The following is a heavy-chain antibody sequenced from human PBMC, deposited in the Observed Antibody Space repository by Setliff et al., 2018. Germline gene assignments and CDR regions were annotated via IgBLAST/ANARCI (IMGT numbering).Heavy chain of an antibody. Sequence: SETLSLTCTVSGGSISSGGYYWSWIRQHPGKGLEWIGYIYYSGSTNYNPSLKSRVTISVDTSKNQFSLKLSPVTAADTAVYYCARASYYYDSSGYYGAGAFDIWGQGTMVTVSS. J-gene: IGHJ3*02. CDR1: GGSISSGGYY. CDR3: ARASYYYDSSGYYGAGAFDI. CDR2: IYYSGST. V-gene: IGHV4-61*08. D-gene: IGHD3-22*01.